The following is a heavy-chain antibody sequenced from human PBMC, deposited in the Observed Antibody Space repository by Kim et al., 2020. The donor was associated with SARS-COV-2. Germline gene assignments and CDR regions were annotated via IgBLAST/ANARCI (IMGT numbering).Heavy chain of an antibody. J-gene: IGHJ4*02. CDR2: INPNTGGT. CDR1: ANTFSGYY. D-gene: IGHD1-26*01. Sequence: ASVKVSCKASANTFSGYYMHWVREAPGQGLEWMGWINPNTGGTKYAQKFQGRVTMTRDTSISTAYMELSRLISDDTAVYYCASLSGSYSVNWGQGTLVTVSS. V-gene: IGHV1-2*02. CDR3: ASLSGSYSVN.